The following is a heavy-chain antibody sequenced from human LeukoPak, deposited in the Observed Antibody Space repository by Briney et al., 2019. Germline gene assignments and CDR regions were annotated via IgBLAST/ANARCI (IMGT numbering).Heavy chain of an antibody. D-gene: IGHD6-19*01. CDR3: TRSQYSSGWDYYFDY. V-gene: IGHV3-13*05. CDR2: IGTAGDP. Sequence: GGSLRLSCAASGFTFSSYDMHWVRQAAGKRLEWVSGIGTAGDPYSPISVKGRFTISRENAKNSLYLQMNNLRAGDTAVYYCTRSQYSSGWDYYFDYWGQGTLVTVSS. CDR1: GFTFSSYD. J-gene: IGHJ4*02.